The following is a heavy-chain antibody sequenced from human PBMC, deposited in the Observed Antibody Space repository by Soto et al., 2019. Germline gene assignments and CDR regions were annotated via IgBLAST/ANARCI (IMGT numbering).Heavy chain of an antibody. CDR3: AKDHYGDYYYYYGMDV. Sequence: EVQLLESGGGLVQPGGSPRLSCAASGFTFSSYAMSWVRQAPGKGLEWVSAISGSGGSTYYADSVKGRFTISRDNSKNTLYLQMNSLRAEDTAVYYCAKDHYGDYYYYYGMDVWGQGTTVTVSS. CDR2: ISGSGGST. V-gene: IGHV3-23*01. CDR1: GFTFSSYA. J-gene: IGHJ6*02. D-gene: IGHD4-17*01.